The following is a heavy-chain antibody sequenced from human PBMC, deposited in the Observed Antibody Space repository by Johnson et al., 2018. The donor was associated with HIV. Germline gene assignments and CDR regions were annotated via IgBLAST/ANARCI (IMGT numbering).Heavy chain of an antibody. Sequence: QVQLVESGGGVVQPGRSLKLSCAASGFTFSNFAMHWVRQAPGKGLEWVVVISYDGSNKYFADSVKGRFTISRDNSKNSLYLQMNSLRAEDTAVYYCARDGPYYDSSGYYYGTVFYAFDIWGQGTMVTVSS. CDR3: ARDGPYYDSSGYYYGTVFYAFDI. CDR1: GFTFSNFA. D-gene: IGHD3-22*01. V-gene: IGHV3-30*04. CDR2: ISYDGSNK. J-gene: IGHJ3*02.